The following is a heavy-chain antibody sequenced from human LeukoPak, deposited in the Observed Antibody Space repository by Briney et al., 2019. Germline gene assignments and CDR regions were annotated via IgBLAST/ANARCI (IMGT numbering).Heavy chain of an antibody. CDR1: GFTFSSYG. D-gene: IGHD2-2*01. J-gene: IGHJ4*02. Sequence: GGSLRLSCAASGFTFSSYGMSWVRQAPGKGLEWVSAISGSGGSTYYADSVKGRFTISRDNSKNTLYLQMNSLRAEDTAVYYCAKDNIDIVVVPAAFFDYWGQGTLVTVSS. CDR3: AKDNIDIVVVPAAFFDY. V-gene: IGHV3-23*01. CDR2: ISGSGGST.